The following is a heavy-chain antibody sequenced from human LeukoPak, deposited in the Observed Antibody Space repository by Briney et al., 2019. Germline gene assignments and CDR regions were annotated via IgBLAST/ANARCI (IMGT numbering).Heavy chain of an antibody. J-gene: IGHJ4*02. Sequence: SETLSLTCAVYGGSFSGYYWSWIRQPPAKGLEWIGEINHSGSTNYNPPLKSRVTISVDTSKNQFSLKLSSVTAADTAVYYCAKSDYYGASDYWGQGTLVTVPS. CDR2: INHSGST. CDR3: AKSDYYGASDY. D-gene: IGHD3-10*01. CDR1: GGSFSGYY. V-gene: IGHV4-34*01.